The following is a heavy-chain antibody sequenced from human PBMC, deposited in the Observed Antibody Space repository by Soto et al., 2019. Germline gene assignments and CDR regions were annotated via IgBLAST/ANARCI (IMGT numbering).Heavy chain of an antibody. D-gene: IGHD2-21*01. CDR3: AKTPGVITVINSFDH. Sequence: GGSLRLSCVASGFTFNKYALAWVRQAPGKGLEWVSAISGSGASTYDADSVKGRFTISRDNSNNTLYLQMNSLGAEDTAVYYCAKTPGVITVINSFDHWGQGTPVTVSS. V-gene: IGHV3-23*01. CDR1: GFTFNKYA. J-gene: IGHJ4*02. CDR2: ISGSGAST.